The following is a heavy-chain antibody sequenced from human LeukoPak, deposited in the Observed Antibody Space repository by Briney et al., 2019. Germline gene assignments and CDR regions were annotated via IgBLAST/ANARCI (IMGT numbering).Heavy chain of an antibody. CDR2: IYYSGST. CDR1: GYSINNYY. CDR3: ARRDSRWFDP. D-gene: IGHD3/OR15-3a*01. V-gene: IGHV4-59*08. Sequence: PSETLSFTCTVSGYSINNYYWSWIRQSPGKGLEWIGYIYYSGSTNYNPSLKSRVTMSVDTSKTQFSLKLTSVTAADTAVYYCARRDSRWFDPWGQGTLVTVSS. J-gene: IGHJ5*02.